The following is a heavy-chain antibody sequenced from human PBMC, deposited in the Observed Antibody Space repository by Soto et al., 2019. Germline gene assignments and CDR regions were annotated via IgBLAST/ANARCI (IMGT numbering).Heavy chain of an antibody. Sequence: SETLSLTCTVSGGSVSSGSYYWSWIRQPPGKGLEWIGYIYYSESTNYNPSLKSRVTISVDTSKNQFSLKLSSVTAPDTALYYCARDRYYGAGSYTGYYYGMDVWGQGTTVTVSS. J-gene: IGHJ6*02. V-gene: IGHV4-61*01. CDR1: GGSVSSGSYY. D-gene: IGHD3-10*01. CDR3: ARDRYYGAGSYTGYYYGMDV. CDR2: IYYSEST.